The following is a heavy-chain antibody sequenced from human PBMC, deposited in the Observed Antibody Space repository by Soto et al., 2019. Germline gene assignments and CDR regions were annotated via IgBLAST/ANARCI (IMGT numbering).Heavy chain of an antibody. CDR2: ISSSSSYI. J-gene: IGHJ3*02. CDR3: ASDGDYVWGSYRWSDAFDI. V-gene: IGHV3-21*01. Sequence: EVQLVESGGGLVKPGGSLRLSCAASGFTFSSYSMNWVRQAPGKGLEWVSSISSSSSYIYYADSVKGRFTISRDNAKNSLYLQMNSLRAEDTAVYYCASDGDYVWGSYRWSDAFDIWGQGTMVTVSS. D-gene: IGHD3-16*02. CDR1: GFTFSSYS.